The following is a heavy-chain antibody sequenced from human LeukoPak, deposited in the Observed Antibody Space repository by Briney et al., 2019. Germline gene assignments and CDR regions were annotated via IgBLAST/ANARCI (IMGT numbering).Heavy chain of an antibody. CDR3: ARSVVVARAFDI. CDR2: IDWDDDK. V-gene: IGHV2-70*11. Sequence: SGPTLLHPTQTLTLTCTFSGFSLSTSGRCVSWIRQPPGKALEWLSRIDWDDDKYYSTSLKTRLTISKDTSKNQVVLTMTNMDPVDTATYYCARSVVVARAFDIWGQGTMVTVSS. CDR1: GFSLSTSGRC. D-gene: IGHD2-21*01. J-gene: IGHJ3*02.